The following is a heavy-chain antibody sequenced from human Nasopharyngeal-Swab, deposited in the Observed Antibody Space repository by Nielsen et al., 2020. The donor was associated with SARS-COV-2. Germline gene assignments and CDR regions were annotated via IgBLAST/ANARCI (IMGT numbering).Heavy chain of an antibody. CDR1: GGSISSSSYY. D-gene: IGHD5-18*01. J-gene: IGHJ3*02. Sequence: SETLSLTCTVSGGSISSSSYYWGWIRQPPGKGLEWIGSIYYSGSTYYNPSLKSRVTISVDTSKNQFSLKPSSVTAADTAVYYCARMDTAMLYAFDIWGQGTMVTVSS. V-gene: IGHV4-39*07. CDR2: IYYSGST. CDR3: ARMDTAMLYAFDI.